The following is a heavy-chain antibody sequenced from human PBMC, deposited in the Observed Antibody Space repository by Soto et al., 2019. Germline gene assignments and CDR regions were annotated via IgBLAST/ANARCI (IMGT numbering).Heavy chain of an antibody. V-gene: IGHV1-69*02. CDR3: ARDYSNTPGGY. CDR1: GGTFSSYT. J-gene: IGHJ4*02. Sequence: SVKVSCKASGGTFSSYTISWVRQAPGQGLEWMGRIIPILGIANYAQKFQGRVTITADKSTSTAYMELSSLRSEDTAVYYCARDYSNTPGGYWGQGTLVTVSS. CDR2: IIPILGIA. D-gene: IGHD4-4*01.